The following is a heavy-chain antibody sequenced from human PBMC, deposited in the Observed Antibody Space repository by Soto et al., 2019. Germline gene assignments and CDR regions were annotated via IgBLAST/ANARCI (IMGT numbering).Heavy chain of an antibody. Sequence: SETLSLTCTVSGGSISSYYWSWIRQPPGKGLAWIGYIYYSGSTNYNPSLKSRVTISVDTSKDQFSLKLSSVTAADTAVYYCARVVGTPKSGMDVWGQGTTVTVSS. D-gene: IGHD2-15*01. V-gene: IGHV4-59*01. CDR1: GGSISSYY. CDR2: IYYSGST. J-gene: IGHJ6*02. CDR3: ARVVGTPKSGMDV.